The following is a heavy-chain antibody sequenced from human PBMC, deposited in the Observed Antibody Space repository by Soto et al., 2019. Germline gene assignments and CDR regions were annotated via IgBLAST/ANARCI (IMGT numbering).Heavy chain of an antibody. V-gene: IGHV4-39*01. J-gene: IGHJ5*02. CDR1: GGSISSSSFY. D-gene: IGHD2-2*01. CDR3: ARHSGPYASRWFDA. CDR2: IYYSGST. Sequence: SETLSLTCAVSGGSISSSSFYWGWIRQPPGKGLEWIGSIYYSGSTYYNPSLKSRVTVSINTSKNQFFLELSSVTAADTAVYFCARHSGPYASRWFDAWGPGTLVTVSS.